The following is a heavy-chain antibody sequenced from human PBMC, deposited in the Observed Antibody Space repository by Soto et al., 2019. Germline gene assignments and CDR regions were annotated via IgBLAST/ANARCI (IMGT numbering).Heavy chain of an antibody. CDR1: GYSVSRYC. J-gene: IGHJ5*02. D-gene: IGHD3-3*01. CDR2: ISSSSSYI. Sequence: VGSLTLSCAASGYSVSRYCTNWVRQAPGKGLGWVSSISSSSSYIYYADSVKGRCTISRDNAKNSLYLHMTSLRAEDTAVYYCARGSRTIFGVPYQYNLFDPWGQGTLVTVTA. V-gene: IGHV3-21*01. CDR3: ARGSRTIFGVPYQYNLFDP.